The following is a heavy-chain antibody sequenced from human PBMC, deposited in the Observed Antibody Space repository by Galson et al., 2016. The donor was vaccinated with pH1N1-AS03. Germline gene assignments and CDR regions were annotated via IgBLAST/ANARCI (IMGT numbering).Heavy chain of an antibody. D-gene: IGHD2-21*01. V-gene: IGHV3-23*01. Sequence: SLRLSRAASGFAFSTCGMSWVRQAPGKGPEWVSSISSGSDYKYYADSVKGRFTVSRDNSKNALYLQMNGLRAEDTAVYYCAKIGGIAKGYFYLWGRGALVTVSS. J-gene: IGHJ2*01. CDR3: AKIGGIAKGYFYL. CDR2: ISSGSDYK. CDR1: GFAFSTCG.